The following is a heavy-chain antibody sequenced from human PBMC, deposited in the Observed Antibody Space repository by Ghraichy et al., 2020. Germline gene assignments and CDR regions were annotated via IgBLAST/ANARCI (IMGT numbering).Heavy chain of an antibody. J-gene: IGHJ4*02. V-gene: IGHV1-18*01. CDR2: ISAYNGNT. Sequence: VKVSCKASGYTFTSYGISWVRQAPGQGLEWMGWISAYNGNTNYAQKLQGRVTMTTDTSTSTAYMELRSLRSDDTAVYYCARDSASGYCSSTSCFDFDYWGQGTLVTVSS. CDR1: GYTFTSYG. D-gene: IGHD2-2*01. CDR3: ARDSASGYCSSTSCFDFDY.